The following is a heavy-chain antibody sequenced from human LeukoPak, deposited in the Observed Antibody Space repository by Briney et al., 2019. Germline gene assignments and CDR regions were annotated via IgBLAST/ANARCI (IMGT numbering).Heavy chain of an antibody. CDR1: GYTFTSNY. V-gene: IGHV1-2*02. CDR2: INPSGHWT. CDR3: ARGGLRVMVYRLYYMDV. J-gene: IGHJ6*03. Sequence: ASVKVSCKAFGYTFTSNYMHWVRQAPGQGLEWMGLINPSGHWTSYAQKFQGRVTMTRDTSISTAYMELTRLRSDDTAVYYCARGGLRVMVYRLYYMDVWGKGTTVTVSS. D-gene: IGHD2-8*01.